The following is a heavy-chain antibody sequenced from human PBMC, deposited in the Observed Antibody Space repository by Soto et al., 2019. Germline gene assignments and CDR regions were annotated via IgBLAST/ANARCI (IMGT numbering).Heavy chain of an antibody. CDR2: IIPIFGTA. CDR1: GGTFSSYA. Sequence: QVQLVQSGAEVKKPGSSVKVSCKASGGTFSSYAISWVRQAPGQGLEWMGGIIPIFGTANYAQKFQGRLTIPADESTSTAYMELRSLGPEDTAVYYCARKGVRYCSSTSCWGWFDPLGQGPMVTVSS. V-gene: IGHV1-69*01. CDR3: ARKGVRYCSSTSCWGWFDP. D-gene: IGHD2-2*01. J-gene: IGHJ5*02.